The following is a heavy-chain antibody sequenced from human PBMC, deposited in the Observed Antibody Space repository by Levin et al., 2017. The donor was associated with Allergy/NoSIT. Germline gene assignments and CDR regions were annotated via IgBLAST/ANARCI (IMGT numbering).Heavy chain of an antibody. D-gene: IGHD4-17*01. V-gene: IGHV5-51*01. CDR2: IYPGDSDT. CDR3: ARRVTTVNLQWYMDV. Sequence: HGESLKISCKGSGYSFTSYWIGWVRQMPGKGLEWMGIIYPGDSDTRYSPSFQGQVTISADKSISTAYLQWSSLKASDTAMYYCARRVTTVNLQWYMDVWGKGTTVTVSS. CDR1: GYSFTSYW. J-gene: IGHJ6*03.